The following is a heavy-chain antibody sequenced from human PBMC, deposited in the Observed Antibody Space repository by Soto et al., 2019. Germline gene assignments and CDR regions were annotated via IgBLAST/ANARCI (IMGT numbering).Heavy chain of an antibody. V-gene: IGHV4-39*01. J-gene: IGHJ6*02. CDR2: IYYSGST. Sequence: PSETLSLTCTVSGGSISSSSYYWGWIRQPPGKGLGWIGSIYYSGSTYYNPSLKSRVTISVDTSKNQFSLKLSSVTAADTAVYYCARHKPQRLRMRYYYYGMDVWGQGTTVTVSS. CDR1: GGSISSSSYY. CDR3: ARHKPQRLRMRYYYYGMDV. D-gene: IGHD6-25*01.